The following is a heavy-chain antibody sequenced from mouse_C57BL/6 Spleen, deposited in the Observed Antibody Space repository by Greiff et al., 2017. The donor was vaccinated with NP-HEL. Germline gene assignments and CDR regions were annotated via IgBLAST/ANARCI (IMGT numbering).Heavy chain of an antibody. J-gene: IGHJ3*01. CDR2: ISSGGSYT. Sequence: EVKLVESGGDLVKPGGSLKLSCAASGFTFSSYGMSWVRQTPDKRLEWVATISSGGSYTYYPDSVKGRFTISRDNAKNTLYLQMSSLKSEDTAMYYCARHPSTGTFCAYWGQGTLVTVSA. CDR1: GFTFSSYG. V-gene: IGHV5-6*01. D-gene: IGHD4-1*02. CDR3: ARHPSTGTFCAY.